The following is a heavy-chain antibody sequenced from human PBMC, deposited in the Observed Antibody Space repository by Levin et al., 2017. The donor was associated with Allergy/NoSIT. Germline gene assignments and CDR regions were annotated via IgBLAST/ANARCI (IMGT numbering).Heavy chain of an antibody. CDR2: IWYDGSNK. CDR1: GFTFSSYG. CDR3: ARDLWQLATD. J-gene: IGHJ4*02. V-gene: IGHV3-33*01. Sequence: PGGSLRLSCAASGFTFSSYGMHWVRQAPGKGLEWVAVIWYDGSNKYYADSVKGRFTISRDNSKNTLYLQMNRLRAEDTAVYFCARDLWQLATDWGQGTLVTVSS. D-gene: IGHD6-6*01.